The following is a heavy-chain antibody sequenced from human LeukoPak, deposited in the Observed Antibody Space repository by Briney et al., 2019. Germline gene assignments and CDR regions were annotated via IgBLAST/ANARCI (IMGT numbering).Heavy chain of an antibody. CDR2: IYSGGST. CDR3: ARNDAAATTDY. D-gene: IGHD2-2*01. V-gene: IGHV3-53*01. Sequence: GGSLRLSCAASGFTVSSNYMSWVRQAPGKGLEWVSVIYSGGSTYYADSVKGRFTISRDNSKSTLYLQMNSLRAEDTAVYYCARNDAAATTDYWGQGTLVTVSS. CDR1: GFTVSSNY. J-gene: IGHJ4*02.